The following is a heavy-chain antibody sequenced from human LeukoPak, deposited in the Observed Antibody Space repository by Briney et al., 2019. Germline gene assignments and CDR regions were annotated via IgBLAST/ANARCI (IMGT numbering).Heavy chain of an antibody. CDR2: IYHSGST. CDR1: GGSISSGGSS. V-gene: IGHV4-30-2*01. J-gene: IGHJ4*02. CDR3: ARGGTLEYYDFWSGHMDY. D-gene: IGHD3-3*01. Sequence: SQTLSLTCAVSGGSISSGGSSWSWIRQPPGKGLEWIGYIYHSGSTYYNPSLKSRVTISVDTSKNQFSLKLSSVTAADTAVYYCARGGTLEYYDFWSGHMDYWGQGTLVTVSS.